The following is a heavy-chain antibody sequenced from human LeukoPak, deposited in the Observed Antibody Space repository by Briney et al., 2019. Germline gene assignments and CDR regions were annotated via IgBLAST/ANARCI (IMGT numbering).Heavy chain of an antibody. V-gene: IGHV3-23*01. Sequence: PGGSLRLSCAASGFTFSTYAMNWVRQAPGKGLEWVSTISSSGAGTYYADSVKGRFTISRDNSKNTLYLQMNSLGAEDTAVYYCAKSRGTTGTPNAYWGQGTLVTVSS. CDR3: AKSRGTTGTPNAY. CDR1: GFTFSTYA. D-gene: IGHD1-1*01. CDR2: ISSSGAGT. J-gene: IGHJ4*02.